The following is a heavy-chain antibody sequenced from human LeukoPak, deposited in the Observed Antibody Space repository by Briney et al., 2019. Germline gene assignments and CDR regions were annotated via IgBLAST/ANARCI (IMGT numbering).Heavy chain of an antibody. CDR2: IPDDGSRQ. J-gene: IGHJ4*02. CDR3: VRGVGLYDSIGYFDY. Sequence: PGRSLRLSCAATGFTFSNYAIHWGRQAPGKGLEWVAFIPDDGSRQHYADSVKGRFTISRDNSKNTLYLQMNSLRADDTAVYYCVRGVGLYDSIGYFDYWGPGTLLIVSS. CDR1: GFTFSNYA. V-gene: IGHV3-30-3*01. D-gene: IGHD3-22*01.